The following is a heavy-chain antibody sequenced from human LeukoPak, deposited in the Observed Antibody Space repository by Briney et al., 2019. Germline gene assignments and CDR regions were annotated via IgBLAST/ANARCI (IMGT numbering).Heavy chain of an antibody. CDR1: GFTLSEYG. Sequence: GGSLRLSRAASGFTLSEYGMHWVRQAPGKGLEWITFIRYDGYKKYYIDSVKGRFTTSRDNSKNTVSLQMSSLRVEDTAVYYCARNAHSFDSSGYYFHFWGQGTRVTVSS. J-gene: IGHJ4*02. CDR2: IRYDGYKK. V-gene: IGHV3-30*02. CDR3: ARNAHSFDSSGYYFHF. D-gene: IGHD3-22*01.